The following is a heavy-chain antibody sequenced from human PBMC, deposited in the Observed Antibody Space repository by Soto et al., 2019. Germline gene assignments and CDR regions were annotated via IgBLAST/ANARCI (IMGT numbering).Heavy chain of an antibody. CDR3: ARDDETTVTPFYYGMDV. V-gene: IGHV4-31*03. CDR2: IYYSGIT. D-gene: IGHD4-17*01. CDR1: GGSISSGSSY. Sequence: TLSVTSPFSGGSISSGSSYLSWIGQHPGKGLEWIGYIYYSGITYYNPSLKSRVTISVDTSKNQFSLKLSSVTAADTAVYYCARDDETTVTPFYYGMDVWGQGTTVTVSS. J-gene: IGHJ6*02.